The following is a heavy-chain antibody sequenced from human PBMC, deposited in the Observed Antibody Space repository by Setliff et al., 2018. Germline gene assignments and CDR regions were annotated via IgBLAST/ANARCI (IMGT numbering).Heavy chain of an antibody. CDR2: IYYSGST. CDR3: ARVVPAAMYFDY. J-gene: IGHJ4*02. Sequence: SETLSLTCTVSGGSISSGGYYWSWIRQHPGKGLEWIGSIYYSGSTYYNPSLKSRVTISVDTSKNQFSLKLSSVTAADTAVYYCARVVPAAMYFDYWGQGTLVTVSS. D-gene: IGHD2-2*01. V-gene: IGHV4-39*07. CDR1: GGSISSGGYY.